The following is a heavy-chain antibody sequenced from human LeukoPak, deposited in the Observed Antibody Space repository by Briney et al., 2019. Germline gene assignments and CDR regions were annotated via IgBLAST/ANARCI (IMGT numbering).Heavy chain of an antibody. Sequence: GGSLRLSCAASGFTFSSYSMNWVRQAPGKGLEWVSSISSSSSYIYYADSVKGRFTISRDNAKNSLYLQMNSLRAEDTAVYYCARDSTLTVSETNFDYWGQGTLVTVSS. D-gene: IGHD4-17*01. V-gene: IGHV3-21*01. CDR1: GFTFSSYS. J-gene: IGHJ4*02. CDR2: ISSSSSYI. CDR3: ARDSTLTVSETNFDY.